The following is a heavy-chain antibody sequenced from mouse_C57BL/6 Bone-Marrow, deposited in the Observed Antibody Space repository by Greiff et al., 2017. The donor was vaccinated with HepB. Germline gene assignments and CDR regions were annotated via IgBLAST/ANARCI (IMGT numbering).Heavy chain of an antibody. V-gene: IGHV1-69*01. CDR2: IDPSDSYT. D-gene: IGHD1-1*01. CDR1: GYTFTSYW. CDR3: ARDNYYGSSLAY. Sequence: VKLQQPGAELVMPGASVKLSCKASGYTFTSYWMHWVKQRPGQGLEWIGEIDPSDSYTNYNQKFKCKSTLTVDKSSSTAYMQLSSLTSEDSAVYYCARDNYYGSSLAYWGQGTLVTVSA. J-gene: IGHJ3*01.